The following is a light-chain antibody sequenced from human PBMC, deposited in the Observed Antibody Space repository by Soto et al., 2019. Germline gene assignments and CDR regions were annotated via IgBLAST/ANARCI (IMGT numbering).Light chain of an antibody. CDR2: EVS. CDR1: SSDVGSYNL. CDR3: CSYAGSSTFYV. Sequence: QSALTQPASVSGSPGQSITISCTGTSSDVGSYNLVSWYQQHPGKAPKLMIYEVSKRPSGVSNRFSGSKSGNTAFLTISGLQAEDEADYYCCSYAGSSTFYVFGTGTKVTVL. V-gene: IGLV2-23*02. J-gene: IGLJ1*01.